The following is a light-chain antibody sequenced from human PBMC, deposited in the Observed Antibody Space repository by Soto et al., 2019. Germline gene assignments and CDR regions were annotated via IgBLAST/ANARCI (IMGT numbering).Light chain of an antibody. CDR3: QQYGSPFIT. CDR2: GAS. V-gene: IGKV3-20*01. J-gene: IGKJ5*01. Sequence: EIVLTQSPGTMSLSPGERATLSCRASQSINSNLLAWYQQKPGQAPRLLIHGASNRATGVPDRISGSGSGTDFTLTISRLEPEEFAVFYCQQYGSPFITFGQGTRLEIK. CDR1: QSINSNL.